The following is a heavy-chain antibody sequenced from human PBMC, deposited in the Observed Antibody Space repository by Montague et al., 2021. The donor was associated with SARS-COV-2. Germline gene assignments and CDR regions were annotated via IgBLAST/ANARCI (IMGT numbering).Heavy chain of an antibody. CDR3: ARRSYDFLTGYSITNWFDP. CDR1: GGSFSGYY. J-gene: IGHJ5*02. Sequence: SETLSLTCAVYGGSFSGYYWSWIRQPPGKGLEWIGEIIHSGNTNYNPSLKSRVTISVDTSKNQFSLRLSSVTAADTAVYYCARRSYDFLTGYSITNWFDPWGQGTLVAVSS. D-gene: IGHD3-9*01. V-gene: IGHV4-34*12. CDR2: IIHSGNT.